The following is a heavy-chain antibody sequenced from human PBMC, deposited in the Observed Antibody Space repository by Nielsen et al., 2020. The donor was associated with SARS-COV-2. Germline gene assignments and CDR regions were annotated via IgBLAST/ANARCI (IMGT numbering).Heavy chain of an antibody. CDR1: GFTFSDYA. V-gene: IGHV3-23*01. CDR2: ISRSGDST. J-gene: IGHJ4*02. D-gene: IGHD5-18*01. CDR3: TIPSSGYNFGIFDS. Sequence: GGSLRLSCAASGFTFSDYAMSWVRQAPGKGLEWVSAISRSGDSTYYADSVKGRFTISRDNSKKTLFLQINSLRAEDTAVYYCTIPSSGYNFGIFDSWGQGTLVTVSS.